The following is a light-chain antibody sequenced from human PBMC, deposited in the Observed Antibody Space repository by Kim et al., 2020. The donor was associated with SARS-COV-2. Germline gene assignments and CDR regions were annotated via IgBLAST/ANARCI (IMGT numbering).Light chain of an antibody. Sequence: QSALTQPPSASGPPGQSVAISCTGTSSDVGAYNYVSWYQQHPGKAPKLMIYEHDKRPSGVPDRFSGSKSGNTASLTVSGLQAEDEADYYCSSYAGSNNGVFGGGTQLTVL. CDR2: EHD. J-gene: IGLJ2*01. CDR3: SSYAGSNNGV. CDR1: SSDVGAYNY. V-gene: IGLV2-8*01.